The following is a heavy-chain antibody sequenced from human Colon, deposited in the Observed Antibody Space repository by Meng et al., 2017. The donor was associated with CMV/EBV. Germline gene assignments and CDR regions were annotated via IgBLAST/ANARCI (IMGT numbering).Heavy chain of an antibody. D-gene: IGHD5-12*01. CDR1: GFTLSVYG. CDR2: ISYDGSEI. CDR3: AKDIWYSGYGYFDY. V-gene: IGHV3-30*18. Sequence: SGFTLSVYGMHWARQAPGKGMEWVAVISYDGSEIYYADSVKGRFTISRDNSKNTLYLHMTSLRAEDTAVYYCAKDIWYSGYGYFDYWGQGTLVTVSS. J-gene: IGHJ4*02.